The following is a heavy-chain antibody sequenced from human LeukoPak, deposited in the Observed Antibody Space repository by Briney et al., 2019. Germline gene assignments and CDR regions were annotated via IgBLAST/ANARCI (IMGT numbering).Heavy chain of an antibody. J-gene: IGHJ4*02. Sequence: PGGSLRLSCAASGFTFTSYAMHWVRQAPGKGLEWVAVISHDGSKRYYADADSVKGRFTISRDNSKNTLYLQMNSLRAEDTAVYYCARANYGDYLDYWGQGTLVTVSS. CDR2: ISHDGSKR. CDR1: GFTFTSYA. D-gene: IGHD4-17*01. V-gene: IGHV3-30-3*01. CDR3: ARANYGDYLDY.